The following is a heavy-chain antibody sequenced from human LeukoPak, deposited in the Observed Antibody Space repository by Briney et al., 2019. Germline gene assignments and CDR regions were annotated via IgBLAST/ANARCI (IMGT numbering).Heavy chain of an antibody. CDR2: IYYSGST. J-gene: IGHJ6*03. D-gene: IGHD3-10*01. CDR1: GGSISSYY. V-gene: IGHV4-59*12. CDR3: ARLSSITMVRGVSYYYMDV. Sequence: SETLSLTCTVSGGSISSYYWSWIRQPPGKGLEWIGYIYYSGSTNYNPSLKSRVTISVDTSKNQFSLKLSSVTAADTAVYYCARLSSITMVRGVSYYYMDVWGKGTTVTMSS.